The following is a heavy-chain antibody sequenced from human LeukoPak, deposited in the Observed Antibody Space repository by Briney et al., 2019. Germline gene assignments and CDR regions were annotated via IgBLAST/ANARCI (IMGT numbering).Heavy chain of an antibody. D-gene: IGHD3-10*01. CDR2: ISGGGSYI. CDR3: ARDRVASGRFGEVAS. J-gene: IGHJ5*02. Sequence: GGSLRLSCAASGFTFSTYSMNWVRQAPGKGLEWVSFISGGGSYIYYAESVKGRFTISRDNAKNSLYLQMNSLRAEDTPIYYCARDRVASGRFGEVASWGQGTLVTVSS. V-gene: IGHV3-21*01. CDR1: GFTFSTYS.